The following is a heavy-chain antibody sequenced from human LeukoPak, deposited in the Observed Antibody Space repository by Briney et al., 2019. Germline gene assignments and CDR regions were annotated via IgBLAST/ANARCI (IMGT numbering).Heavy chain of an antibody. CDR2: THYSGAT. Sequence: SETLSLTCTVSGGSISSYYWSWLRQPPGKGLEYIGYTHYSGATNYNPSLKSRVTISLDTSGNQFSLKLSSVTAADTAVYYCARAFWGSGIDFWGQGTLVTVSS. D-gene: IGHD3-16*01. V-gene: IGHV4-59*01. J-gene: IGHJ4*02. CDR3: ARAFWGSGIDF. CDR1: GGSISSYY.